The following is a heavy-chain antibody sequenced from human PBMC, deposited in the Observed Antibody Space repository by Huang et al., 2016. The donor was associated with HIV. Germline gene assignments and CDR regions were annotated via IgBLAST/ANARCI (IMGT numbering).Heavy chain of an antibody. CDR2: MSSGGGTI. D-gene: IGHD4-17*01. CDR1: GFAFSNYN. CDR3: ARETRLRRGLDF. Sequence: EVQLVESGGGLVQPGGSLRLSCATSGFAFSNYNMNWVRQAPGKGLDWISYMSSGGGTIYYADSVKGRFTISRDNAKNSLYLQISTLRDEDTAVYYCARETRLRRGLDFWGQGTLVTVSS. J-gene: IGHJ4*02. V-gene: IGHV3-48*02.